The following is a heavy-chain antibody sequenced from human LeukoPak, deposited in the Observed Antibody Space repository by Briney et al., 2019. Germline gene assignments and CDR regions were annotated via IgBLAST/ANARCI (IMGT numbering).Heavy chain of an antibody. CDR3: AKGDVDIVPTAYYYGMDV. J-gene: IGHJ6*02. CDR1: GFTFSNYG. D-gene: IGHD5-12*01. V-gene: IGHV3-30*18. CDR2: ISYHGSYK. Sequence: GGSLRLSCAASGFTFSNYGIHWVRQAPGKGLEWVAVISYHGSYKYYADSVKGRFTISRDNSKNTLYLQMNSLRTEDSAEYYCAKGDVDIVPTAYYYGMDVWGQGTTVTVSS.